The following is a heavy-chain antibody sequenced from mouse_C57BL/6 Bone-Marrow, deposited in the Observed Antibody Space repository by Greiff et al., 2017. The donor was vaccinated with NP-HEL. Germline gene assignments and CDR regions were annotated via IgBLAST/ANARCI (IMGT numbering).Heavy chain of an antibody. Sequence: QVQLQQPGAELVRPGSSVKLSCKASGYTFTSYWMHWVKQRPIQGLEWIGNIDPSDSETHYNQKFKDKATLTVDKSSSTAYMQLSSLTSEDSAVYYCAREGNGNYGWYFDVWGTGTTVTVSS. V-gene: IGHV1-52*01. CDR3: AREGNGNYGWYFDV. J-gene: IGHJ1*03. CDR1: GYTFTSYW. D-gene: IGHD2-1*01. CDR2: IDPSDSET.